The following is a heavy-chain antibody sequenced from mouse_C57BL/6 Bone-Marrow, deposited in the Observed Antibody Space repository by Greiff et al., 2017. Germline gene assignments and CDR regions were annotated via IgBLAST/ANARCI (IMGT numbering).Heavy chain of an antibody. V-gene: IGHV1-64*01. Sequence: VQLQQPGAELVKPGASVKLSCKASGYTFTSYWMHWVKQRPGQGLEWIGMIHPNSGSTNYNEKFKSKATLTVYKSSSKAYMQLSSLTSEDSAVYYCARPAYYSNYDAYWGQGTLVTVSA. J-gene: IGHJ3*01. D-gene: IGHD2-5*01. CDR3: ARPAYYSNYDAY. CDR2: IHPNSGST. CDR1: GYTFTSYW.